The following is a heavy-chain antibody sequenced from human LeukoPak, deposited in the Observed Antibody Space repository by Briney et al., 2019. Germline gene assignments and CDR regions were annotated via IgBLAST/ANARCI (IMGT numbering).Heavy chain of an antibody. CDR1: GGSISSGSYY. D-gene: IGHD3-3*01. J-gene: IGHJ5*02. CDR2: IYTSGST. V-gene: IGHV4-61*02. Sequence: PSETLSLTCTVSGGSISSGSYYWSWIRQPAGKGLEWIGRIYTSGSTNYNPSLKSRVTMSVDTSKNQFSLKLSSVTAADTAVYYCARTPLDYDFEGWFDPWGQGTLVTVSS. CDR3: ARTPLDYDFEGWFDP.